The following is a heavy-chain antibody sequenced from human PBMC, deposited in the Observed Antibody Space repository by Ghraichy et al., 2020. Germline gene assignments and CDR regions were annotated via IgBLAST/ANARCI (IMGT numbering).Heavy chain of an antibody. CDR1: GGSFSGYY. V-gene: IGHV4-34*01. CDR2: INHSGST. J-gene: IGHJ4*02. D-gene: IGHD2-2*01. Sequence: SETLSLTCAVYGGSFSGYYWSWIRQPPGKGLEWIGEINHSGSTNYNPSLKSRVTISVDTSKNQFSLKLSSVTAADTAVYYCARGAIVVVPAASEATSLLKPGSRGRRTYYFDYWGQGTLVTVSS. CDR3: ARGAIVVVPAASEATSLLKPGSRGRRTYYFDY.